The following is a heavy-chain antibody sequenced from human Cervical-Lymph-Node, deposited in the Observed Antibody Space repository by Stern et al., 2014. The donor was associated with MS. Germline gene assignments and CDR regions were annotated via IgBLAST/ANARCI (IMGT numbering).Heavy chain of an antibody. V-gene: IGHV2-70*01. D-gene: IGHD3-22*01. Sequence: QVTLRESGPALVKPTQTLTLTCTFSGFSLSTSGMCVSWIRQPPGKALEWLALLDWDDDKYYSTSLKTRLTISKDTSKNQVVLTMTNMDPVDTATYYCARTSPNTYYDSSGYYFDYWGQGTLVTVSS. CDR1: GFSLSTSGMC. CDR3: ARTSPNTYYDSSGYYFDY. CDR2: LDWDDDK. J-gene: IGHJ4*02.